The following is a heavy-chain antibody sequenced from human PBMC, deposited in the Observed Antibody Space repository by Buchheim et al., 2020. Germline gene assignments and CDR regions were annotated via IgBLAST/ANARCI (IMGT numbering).Heavy chain of an antibody. CDR2: ISYDGSNK. Sequence: QVQLVESGGGVVQPGRSLRLSCAASGFTFSSYGMHWVRQAPGKGLEWVAVISYDGSNKYYADSVKGRFTISRANSKNTLYLQMNSLRAEDTAVYYCAKGALVGATTGASGIDYWGQGTL. CDR3: AKGALVGATTGASGIDY. V-gene: IGHV3-30*18. J-gene: IGHJ4*02. D-gene: IGHD1-26*01. CDR1: GFTFSSYG.